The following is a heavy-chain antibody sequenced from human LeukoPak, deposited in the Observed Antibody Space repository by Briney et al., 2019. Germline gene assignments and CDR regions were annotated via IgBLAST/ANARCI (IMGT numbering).Heavy chain of an antibody. CDR3: ARADFLGSGSPPGRIDV. V-gene: IGHV4-30-2*01. D-gene: IGHD3-10*01. Sequence: SQTLSLTCALSGGSLGSGVYSLRWVRHPPGKGLEWIGYILLSGSPFYNPPLMARFPISIASPKTQYSLKLTSVTPPDRALFTCARADFLGSGSPPGRIDVWGQGTTVTVSS. J-gene: IGHJ6*01. CDR1: GGSLGSGVYS. CDR2: ILLSGSP.